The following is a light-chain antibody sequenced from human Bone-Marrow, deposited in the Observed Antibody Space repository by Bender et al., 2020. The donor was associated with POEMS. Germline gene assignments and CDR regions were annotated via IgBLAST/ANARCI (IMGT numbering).Light chain of an antibody. CDR2: NVD. Sequence: QSALTQPPSASGSPGQSVTISCAGTTGDIGAFDYVSWYQQAPGKAPKLIVYNVDKWPSGVPERFSGSKSGNTASLTISGLQADDEADYYCCSYGGSYTLIFGGGTRLTV. V-gene: IGLV2-11*01. CDR1: TGDIGAFDY. J-gene: IGLJ2*01. CDR3: CSYGGSYTLI.